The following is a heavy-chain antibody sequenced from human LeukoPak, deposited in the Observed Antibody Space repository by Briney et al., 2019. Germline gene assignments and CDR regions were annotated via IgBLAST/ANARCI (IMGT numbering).Heavy chain of an antibody. V-gene: IGHV1-46*01. Sequence: ASVKVSCKASGGTFSSYAISWVRQAPGQGLEWMGIINPSGGSTSYAQKFQGRVTMTRDMSTSTVYMELSSLRSEDTAVYYCAREKVVAATPNWFDPWGQGTLVTVSS. CDR2: INPSGGST. CDR1: GGTFSSYA. CDR3: AREKVVAATPNWFDP. D-gene: IGHD2-15*01. J-gene: IGHJ5*02.